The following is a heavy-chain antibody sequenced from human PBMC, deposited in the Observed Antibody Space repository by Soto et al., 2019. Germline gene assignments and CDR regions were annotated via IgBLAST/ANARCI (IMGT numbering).Heavy chain of an antibody. D-gene: IGHD5-18*01. V-gene: IGHV3-30*18. CDR2: ISSDGSNK. CDR1: GFTFSNYG. CDR3: AKDGYTYCSADC. J-gene: IGHJ4*02. Sequence: QVQLVESGGGVVQPGRSLRLSCAASGFTFSNYGMHWVRQAPGKGLEWVALISSDGSNKYYADSVKGRFTISRDNSKNSLYLQMNSLRAEDTAVYYCAKDGYTYCSADCWGQGTQVTVSS.